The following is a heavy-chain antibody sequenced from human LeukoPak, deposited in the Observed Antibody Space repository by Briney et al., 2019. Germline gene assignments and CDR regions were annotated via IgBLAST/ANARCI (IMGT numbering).Heavy chain of an antibody. V-gene: IGHV3-13*01. Sequence: GGSLRLSCAASGFTFSSYDMHWVRQATGKGLEWVSAIGTAGDTYYPDSVKGRFTISRDNAKNSLYLQMNSLRAEDTAVYYCARRALPDFWGQGTLVTVSS. CDR1: GFTFSSYD. CDR2: IGTAGDT. J-gene: IGHJ4*02. D-gene: IGHD2-21*02. CDR3: ARRALPDF.